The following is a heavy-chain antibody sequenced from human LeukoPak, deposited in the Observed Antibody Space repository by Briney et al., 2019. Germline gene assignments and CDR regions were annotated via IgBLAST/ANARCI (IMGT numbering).Heavy chain of an antibody. D-gene: IGHD3-3*02. V-gene: IGHV4-4*02. CDR2: IYHSGSA. Sequence: SGTLSHTCAVSGGSISSSNWWSWVRQPPGKGLEWIGEIYHSGSANYNPSLKSRVTISVDTSKNQFSLKLSSVTAADTAVYYCARVAYLVFDYWGQGTLVTVSS. CDR1: GGSISSSNW. CDR3: ARVAYLVFDY. J-gene: IGHJ4*02.